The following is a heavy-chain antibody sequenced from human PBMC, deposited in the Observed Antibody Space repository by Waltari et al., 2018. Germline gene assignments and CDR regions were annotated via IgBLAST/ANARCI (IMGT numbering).Heavy chain of an antibody. Sequence: EVQVVESGGGLVQPGGSLRLSCEASGFTLSSSGMSWVRQAPGKGLEWVVNIRQDGGETYYVDSVKGRFTISRDNAKNSMFLQRNSLRAEDTAVYYCARILLPTDTYWYFDLWGRGTLVTVSS. CDR1: GFTLSSSG. J-gene: IGHJ2*01. V-gene: IGHV3-7*01. CDR2: IRQDGGET. D-gene: IGHD2-2*01. CDR3: ARILLPTDTYWYFDL.